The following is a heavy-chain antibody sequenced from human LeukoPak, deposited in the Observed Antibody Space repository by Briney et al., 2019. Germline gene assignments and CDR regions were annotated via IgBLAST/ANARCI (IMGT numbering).Heavy chain of an antibody. Sequence: ASVKVSCKASGYTFTGYYMHWVRQAPGQGLEWMGWINPTSGGTNYAHKFQGRVTMTRDTSVSTAYMEMSRLRSDDTAVYYCARDITIFGVDLNWYFDLWGRGTLVTVSS. CDR2: INPTSGGT. D-gene: IGHD3-3*01. V-gene: IGHV1-2*02. CDR1: GYTFTGYY. J-gene: IGHJ2*01. CDR3: ARDITIFGVDLNWYFDL.